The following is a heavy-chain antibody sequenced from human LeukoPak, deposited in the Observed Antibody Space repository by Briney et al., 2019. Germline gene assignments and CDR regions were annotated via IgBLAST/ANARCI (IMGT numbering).Heavy chain of an antibody. CDR1: GYTFTGYY. V-gene: IGHV1-2*02. CDR2: INPNSGGT. CDR3: ARGDTAMVSYYYYGMDV. Sequence: ASVKVSCKASGYTFTGYYMHWVRQAPGQGLEWMGWINPNSGGTNYAQKFQGRVTMTRDTSISTAYMELSRLRSDDTAVYYCARGDTAMVSYYYYGMDVWGQGTTVTISS. D-gene: IGHD5-18*01. J-gene: IGHJ6*02.